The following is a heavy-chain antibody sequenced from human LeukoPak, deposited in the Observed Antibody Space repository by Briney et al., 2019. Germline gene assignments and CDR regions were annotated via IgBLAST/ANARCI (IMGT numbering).Heavy chain of an antibody. CDR1: GGSISSGGYY. D-gene: IGHD3-10*01. Sequence: SQTLSLTCTVSGGSISSGGYYWRWIRQHPGKGPEWIGYIYYSGSTYYHPALKSLVTISVDTSKNQFSLQLTSVTAADTAVYYCARDDYRGVTNFDPWGQGTLVTVSS. V-gene: IGHV4-31*01. CDR3: ARDDYRGVTNFDP. J-gene: IGHJ5*02. CDR2: IYYSGST.